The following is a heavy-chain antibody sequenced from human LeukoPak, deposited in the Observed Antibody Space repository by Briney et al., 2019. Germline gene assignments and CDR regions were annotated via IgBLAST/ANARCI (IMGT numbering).Heavy chain of an antibody. D-gene: IGHD3-10*01. Sequence: PGGSLRLSCAASGFTFNTYWMHWVRQAPGKGLVWVSRINSDGSSTAYADSVKGRFTFPRDNAKNTLYLQVNSLRAEDTAVYYCARDLRGSGSLDYWGQGTLVTVSS. V-gene: IGHV3-74*01. J-gene: IGHJ4*02. CDR3: ARDLRGSGSLDY. CDR1: GFTFNTYW. CDR2: INSDGSST.